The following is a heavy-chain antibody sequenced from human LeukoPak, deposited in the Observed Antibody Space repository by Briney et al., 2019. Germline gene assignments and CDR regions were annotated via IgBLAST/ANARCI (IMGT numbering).Heavy chain of an antibody. CDR1: GFTFSTYA. J-gene: IGHJ2*01. CDR3: AKSMTLQWRGFFDL. Sequence: GGSLRLSCAAPGFTFSTYAMSWVRQAPGKGLEWVSTISDSGANTYYADSVRGRFTISRDNSKNTLYLQKNSLRADDTAIYYCAKSMTLQWRGFFDLWGRGTHVTVSS. D-gene: IGHD6-19*01. CDR2: ISDSGANT. V-gene: IGHV3-23*01.